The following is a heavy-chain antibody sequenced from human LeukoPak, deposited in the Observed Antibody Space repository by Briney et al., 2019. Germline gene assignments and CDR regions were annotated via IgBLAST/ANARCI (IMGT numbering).Heavy chain of an antibody. Sequence: GGSLRLSCSASGLTFDDYGMSWVRQAPGKGLEWVSGINWNGGSTAYADSVKGRFTISRDNAKNSLYLQMNSLRAEDTAFYYCARDEEGGSYPLDYWGQGTLVTVSS. J-gene: IGHJ4*02. CDR3: ARDEEGGSYPLDY. V-gene: IGHV3-20*04. CDR1: GLTFDDYG. D-gene: IGHD1-26*01. CDR2: INWNGGST.